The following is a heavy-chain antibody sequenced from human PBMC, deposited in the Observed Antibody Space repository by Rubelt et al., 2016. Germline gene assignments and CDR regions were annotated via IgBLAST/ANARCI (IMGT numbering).Heavy chain of an antibody. V-gene: IGHV3-30*03. Sequence: QVQLVESGEGVVQPGRSLRLSCAASGFTFSSYGMHWVRQSPGKRLEWVAVISYDGSNKYYADSVKGRFTISRDNFKNTLYLQMNSLRAEDTAVYYCARGTYGVLREETGFDYWGQGTLVTVSS. D-gene: IGHD4-17*01. CDR1: GFTFSSYG. J-gene: IGHJ4*02. CDR3: ARGTYGVLREETGFDY. CDR2: ISYDGSNK.